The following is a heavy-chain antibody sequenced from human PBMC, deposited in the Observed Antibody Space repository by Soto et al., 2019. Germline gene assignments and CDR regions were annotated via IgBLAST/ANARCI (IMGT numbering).Heavy chain of an antibody. CDR2: ISYDGSNK. D-gene: IGHD3-22*01. CDR3: ARAATYYYDSSGYRNDAFDI. J-gene: IGHJ3*02. CDR1: GFTFSSYA. V-gene: IGHV3-30-3*01. Sequence: GGSLRLSCAASGFTFSSYAMHWVRQAPGKGLEWVAVISYDGSNKYYADSVKGRFTISRDNSKNTLYLQMNSLRAEDTAVYYCARAATYYYDSSGYRNDAFDIWGQGTMVTVSS.